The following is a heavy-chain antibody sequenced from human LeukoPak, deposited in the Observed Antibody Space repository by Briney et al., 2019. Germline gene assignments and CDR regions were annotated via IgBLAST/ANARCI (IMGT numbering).Heavy chain of an antibody. CDR3: ARDRWTFGTSSIWYFDL. V-gene: IGHV4-59*01. J-gene: IGHJ2*01. D-gene: IGHD3-16*01. Sequence: SETLSLTCTVSGGSINNYYWSWIRQPPGKGLEWVGFIYSSGTTSYNPSLKSRVTISVDTSKNQFSLKLASVTAADAAVYYCARDRWTFGTSSIWYFDLWGRGTLITVSS. CDR2: IYSSGTT. CDR1: GGSINNYY.